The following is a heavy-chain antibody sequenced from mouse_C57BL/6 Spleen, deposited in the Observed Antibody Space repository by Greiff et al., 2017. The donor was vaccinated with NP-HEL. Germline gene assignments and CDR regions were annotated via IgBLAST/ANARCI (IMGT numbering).Heavy chain of an antibody. CDR1: GYTFTSYW. J-gene: IGHJ1*03. V-gene: IGHV1-52*01. CDR2: IDPSDSET. Sequence: VQLQQPGAELVRPGSSVKLSCKASGYTFTSYWMHWVKQRPIQGLEWIGNIDPSDSETHYNQKFKDKATLTVDKSSSTAYMQLSSLTSEDSAVYYCARHRSSHWYFDVWGTGTTVTVSS. D-gene: IGHD1-1*01. CDR3: ARHRSSHWYFDV.